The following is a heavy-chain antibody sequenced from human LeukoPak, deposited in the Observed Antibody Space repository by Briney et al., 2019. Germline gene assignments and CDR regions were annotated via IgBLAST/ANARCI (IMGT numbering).Heavy chain of an antibody. CDR3: VRGQDRAKQGY. Sequence: SETLSLTCTVSGGSISSYYWSWIRHPAGKGLEWIGRIYASGSTRYNPSLKSRVTMSVDTSKNQFSLKLTSVTAADTAVYYCVRGQDRAKQGYWGQGTLVTVSS. J-gene: IGHJ4*02. D-gene: IGHD5-18*01. V-gene: IGHV4-4*07. CDR2: IYASGST. CDR1: GGSISSYY.